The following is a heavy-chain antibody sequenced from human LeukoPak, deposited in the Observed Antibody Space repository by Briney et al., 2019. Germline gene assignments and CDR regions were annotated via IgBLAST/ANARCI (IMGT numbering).Heavy chain of an antibody. CDR2: IIPIFGTA. Sequence: SVKVSCKASGGTFSSYAISWVRQAPGQGLEWMGGIIPIFGTANYAQKFQGRVTITADESTSTAYMELSSLRSEDTAVYYCAKSWGYTRPYYNYMDVWGKGTTVTVSS. J-gene: IGHJ6*03. D-gene: IGHD3-16*02. CDR1: GGTFSSYA. CDR3: AKSWGYTRPYYNYMDV. V-gene: IGHV1-69*13.